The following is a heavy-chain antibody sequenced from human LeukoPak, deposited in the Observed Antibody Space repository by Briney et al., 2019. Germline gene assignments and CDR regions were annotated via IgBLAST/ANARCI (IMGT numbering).Heavy chain of an antibody. D-gene: IGHD3-10*01. CDR1: GDSISSGDYY. CDR2: IYYSGST. CDR3: ARLPRITMVRGVILSIDY. Sequence: PSETLSLTCTVSGDSISSGDYYWSWIRQPAGKGLEWIGSIYYSGSTYYNPSLKSRVTISVDTSKNQFSLKLSSVTAADTAVYYCARLPRITMVRGVILSIDYWGQGTLVTVSS. V-gene: IGHV4-39*01. J-gene: IGHJ4*02.